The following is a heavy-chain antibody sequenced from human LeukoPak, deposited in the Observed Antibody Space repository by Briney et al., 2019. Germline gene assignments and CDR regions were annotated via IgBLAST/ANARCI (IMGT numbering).Heavy chain of an antibody. D-gene: IGHD5-24*01. CDR3: ARASNPWLQLT. V-gene: IGHV3-7*05. CDR2: IKQDGSEK. CDR1: GFIFSNYW. J-gene: IGHJ5*02. Sequence: GGSLRLSCAASGFIFSNYWMIWVRQAPGKELEWVGNIKQDGSEKRYADSVRGRFTISRDNAQTSLYLQMNSLRAEDTAVYYCARASNPWLQLTWGQGTLVTVSS.